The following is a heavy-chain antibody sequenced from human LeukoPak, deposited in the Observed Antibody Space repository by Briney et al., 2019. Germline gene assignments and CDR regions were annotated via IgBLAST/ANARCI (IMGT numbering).Heavy chain of an antibody. Sequence: ASVKVSCKASGYTFTSYYMHWVRQAPGQGLEWMGIINPSGGSTSYAQKFQGRVTMTRDTSTGTVYMELSSLRSEDTAVYYCARDREGVALALWGQGTTVTVSS. D-gene: IGHD2-8*01. CDR1: GYTFTSYY. V-gene: IGHV1-46*01. J-gene: IGHJ6*02. CDR2: INPSGGST. CDR3: ARDREGVALAL.